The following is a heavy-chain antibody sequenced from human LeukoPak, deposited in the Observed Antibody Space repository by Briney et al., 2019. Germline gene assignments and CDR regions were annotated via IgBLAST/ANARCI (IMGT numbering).Heavy chain of an antibody. D-gene: IGHD4-17*01. CDR3: ARVFDGALDY. J-gene: IGHJ4*02. V-gene: IGHV3-53*01. CDR1: GFTVSSNY. CDR2: IYSGGST. Sequence: GGSLRLSCAASGFTVSSNYMSWVRQAPGKGLEWVSAIYSGGSTYYADSVKGRFTISRDNSKNTLYLQMNSLRAEDTAVYYCARVFDGALDYWGQGTLVTVSS.